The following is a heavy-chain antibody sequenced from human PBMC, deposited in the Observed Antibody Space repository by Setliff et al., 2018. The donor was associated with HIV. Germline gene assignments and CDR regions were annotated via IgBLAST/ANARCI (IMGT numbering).Heavy chain of an antibody. CDR1: GDFFSSDYY. CDR3: ARGAPYDYVWGSYRHFDY. V-gene: IGHV4-38-2*02. CDR2: FYETGYT. Sequence: SETLSLTCTVSGDFFSSDYYWGWIRQSPGKGLEWIGSFYETGYTYYNPSLKSRVTISVDTSRNQFSLKLSSVTAADTAVYFCARGAPYDYVWGSYRHFDYWGQGTLVTVSS. D-gene: IGHD3-16*02. J-gene: IGHJ4*02.